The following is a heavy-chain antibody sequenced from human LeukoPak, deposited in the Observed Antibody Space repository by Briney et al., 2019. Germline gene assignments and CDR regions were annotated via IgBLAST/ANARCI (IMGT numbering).Heavy chain of an antibody. CDR3: AKGPISTVTTRLDY. CDR1: GFTFSNYA. Sequence: PGGSLRLSCAASGFTFSNYAMNWVRQAPGKGLEWVSAISGSGDSTHYADSVKGRFTISRDNSKNTLYLQMNSLRAEDTAVFYCAKGPISTVTTRLDYWGQGTLVTVSS. J-gene: IGHJ4*02. CDR2: ISGSGDST. V-gene: IGHV3-23*01. D-gene: IGHD4-11*01.